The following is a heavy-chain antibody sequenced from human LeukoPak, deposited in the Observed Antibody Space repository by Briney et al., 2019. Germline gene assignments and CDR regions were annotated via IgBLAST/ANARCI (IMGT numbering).Heavy chain of an antibody. CDR1: GFTFSSYS. J-gene: IGHJ5*02. CDR3: ARDHRGNSWYGEMNWFDP. D-gene: IGHD4-23*01. Sequence: GGSLRLSCAASGFTFSSYSMNWVRQAPGKGLEWVANIKQDGSEKYYVDSVKGRFTISRDNAKNSLYLQMNSLRAEDTAVYYCARDHRGNSWYGEMNWFDPWGQGTLVTVSS. V-gene: IGHV3-7*01. CDR2: IKQDGSEK.